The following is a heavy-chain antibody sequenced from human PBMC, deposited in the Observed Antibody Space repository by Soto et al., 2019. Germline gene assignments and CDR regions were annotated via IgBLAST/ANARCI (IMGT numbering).Heavy chain of an antibody. D-gene: IGHD6-19*01. Sequence: EVQLVESGGGLVQPGGSLRLSCIGSGFTFSGYGMNWVRQTPGKGLEWLSYINPTSDAIYYADSVKGRFTISRDNAKNSLFLPMNGLRAEDTAVYYCASPDRVAVDVSFDYWGRGTLVTVSS. V-gene: IGHV3-48*01. J-gene: IGHJ4*02. CDR2: INPTSDAI. CDR3: ASPDRVAVDVSFDY. CDR1: GFTFSGYG.